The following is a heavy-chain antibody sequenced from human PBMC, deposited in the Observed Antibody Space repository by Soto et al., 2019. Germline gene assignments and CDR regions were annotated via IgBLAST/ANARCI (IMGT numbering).Heavy chain of an antibody. CDR1: GFTFSSYG. Sequence: GGSLRLSCAASGFTFSSYGMHWVRQAPGKGLEWVAVIWYDGSNKYYADSVKGRFTISRDNSKNTLYLQMNSLRAEDTAVYYCARGEDSSSSYYYYGMDVWGQGTTVTVSS. V-gene: IGHV3-33*01. D-gene: IGHD6-6*01. CDR2: IWYDGSNK. J-gene: IGHJ6*02. CDR3: ARGEDSSSSYYYYGMDV.